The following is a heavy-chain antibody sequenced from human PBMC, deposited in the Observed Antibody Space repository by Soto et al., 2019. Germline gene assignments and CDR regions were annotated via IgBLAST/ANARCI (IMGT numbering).Heavy chain of an antibody. CDR1: GYTFTTYY. Sequence: GASVKVSCKASGYTFTTYYMHWVRQAPGQGLEWMGIINPGDASTTYAQRFQGRVTMTRDTSTSTVYMELSSLRSEDTAVYYCARRLSSGSYYPFDYWGQGTLVTVSS. J-gene: IGHJ4*02. V-gene: IGHV1-46*01. CDR2: INPGDAST. D-gene: IGHD3-10*01. CDR3: ARRLSSGSYYPFDY.